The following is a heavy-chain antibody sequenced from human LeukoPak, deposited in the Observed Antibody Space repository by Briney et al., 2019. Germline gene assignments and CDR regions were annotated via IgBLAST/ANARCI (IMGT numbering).Heavy chain of an antibody. J-gene: IGHJ5*02. V-gene: IGHV4-30-4*01. D-gene: IGHD4-17*01. Sequence: SSETLSLTCTVSGGSISSGDYYWSWIRQPPGKGLGWIGYIYYSGSTYYNPSLKSRVTISVDTSKNQFSLKLTSVTAADTAVYYCARETLTISRWFDPWGQGTLVTVSS. CDR3: ARETLTISRWFDP. CDR2: IYYSGST. CDR1: GGSISSGDYY.